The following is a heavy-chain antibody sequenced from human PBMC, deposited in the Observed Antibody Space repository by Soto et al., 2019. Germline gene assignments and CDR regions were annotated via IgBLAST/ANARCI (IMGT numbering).Heavy chain of an antibody. D-gene: IGHD6-6*01. CDR3: ASAPGRSSTGVAAARPFRRWWSYGFDY. V-gene: IGHV3-30-3*01. Sequence: QLGGSLRLSCAASGFTFSSYAMHWVRQAPGKGLEWVAVISYDGSNKYYADSVKGRFTISRANSKNTLYLQMNSLRAEDTAVYYCASAPGRSSTGVAAARPFRRWWSYGFDYWGQGTLVTVSS. J-gene: IGHJ4*02. CDR1: GFTFSSYA. CDR2: ISYDGSNK.